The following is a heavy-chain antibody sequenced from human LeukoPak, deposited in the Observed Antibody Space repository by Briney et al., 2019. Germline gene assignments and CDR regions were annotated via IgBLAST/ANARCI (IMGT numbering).Heavy chain of an antibody. J-gene: IGHJ5*02. Sequence: PSETLSLTCTVSGGSISSYYWSLIRQPPGKGLEWIGYIYYSGSTNYNPSLKRRVTISVDTSKNQFSLKLSSVPAADTAVYYCTRETYGINWFDPWGQGTLVTVSS. D-gene: IGHD4-17*01. CDR1: GGSISSYY. CDR3: TRETYGINWFDP. CDR2: IYYSGST. V-gene: IGHV4-59*01.